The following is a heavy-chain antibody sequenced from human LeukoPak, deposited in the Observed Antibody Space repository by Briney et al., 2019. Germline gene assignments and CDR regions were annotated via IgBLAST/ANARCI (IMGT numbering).Heavy chain of an antibody. Sequence: RRCLRPSCAASGFTFSSYWMHWVRQAPGRGLGWVSRINSDGRSTSYTDSVKGRFTISRDNAKNTLYLQMNSLRVEDTAVYYCASDDYSSSSGWGQGTLVTVSS. D-gene: IGHD6-6*01. CDR2: INSDGRST. J-gene: IGHJ4*02. CDR3: ASDDYSSSSG. CDR1: GFTFSSYW. V-gene: IGHV3-74*01.